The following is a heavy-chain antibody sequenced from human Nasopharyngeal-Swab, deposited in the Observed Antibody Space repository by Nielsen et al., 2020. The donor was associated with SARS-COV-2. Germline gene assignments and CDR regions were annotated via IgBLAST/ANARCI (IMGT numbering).Heavy chain of an antibody. V-gene: IGHV3-23*01. J-gene: IGHJ4*02. CDR2: ISGSGGST. CDR1: GFTFSSYA. Sequence: GGSLRLSCAASGFTFSSYAMSWVRQAPGKGLEWVSAISGSGGSTYYADSVKGRFTISRDNSKNTLYLQMNSLRAEDTAVYYCAKMYRVFPLECYFGYWGQGTLVTVSS. D-gene: IGHD2-8*01. CDR3: AKMYRVFPLECYFGY.